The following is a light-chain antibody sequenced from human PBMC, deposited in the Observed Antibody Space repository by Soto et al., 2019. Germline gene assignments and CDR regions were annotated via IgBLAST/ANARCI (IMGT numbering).Light chain of an antibody. CDR3: QQRIT. CDR2: DAS. V-gene: IGKV3D-20*02. J-gene: IGKJ5*01. CDR1: QSVSSSY. Sequence: EIVSTQSLGTLSFSPGERATLSCRASQSVSSSYLALYQQKPGQAPRLLIYDASNRATGIPARFSGSGSGTDFTLTNSSLEPDDFAVYYGQQRITFGQGTRLDIK.